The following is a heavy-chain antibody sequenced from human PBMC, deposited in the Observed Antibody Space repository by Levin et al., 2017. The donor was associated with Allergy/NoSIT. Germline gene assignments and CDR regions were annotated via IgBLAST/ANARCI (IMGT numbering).Heavy chain of an antibody. CDR2: IIPIFGTA. Sequence: SVKVSCKASGGTFNSYPFSWVRQAPGQGLEWMGGIIPIFGTATYAQTFQGRVTITADESTSTAYMELSSLRSEDTAVYYCARGGGYYRGRETYYFDYWGQGTLVTVSS. J-gene: IGHJ4*02. CDR3: ARGGGYYRGRETYYFDY. V-gene: IGHV1-69*13. CDR1: GGTFNSYP. D-gene: IGHD3-3*01.